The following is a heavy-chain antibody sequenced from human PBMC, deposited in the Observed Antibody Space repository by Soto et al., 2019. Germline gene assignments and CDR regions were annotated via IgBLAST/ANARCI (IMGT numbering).Heavy chain of an antibody. J-gene: IGHJ6*02. CDR2: VYTSDYT. D-gene: IGHD3-10*01. CDR1: GASIRSYY. V-gene: IGHV4-4*08. CDR3: ASSDGHPGDFFYYNGMDV. Sequence: SETLSLTCSVSGASIRSYYWHWIRQPPGKGLEWIGYVYTSDYTRYSSSLKSRVTISVDTSKSQFYLRLNSVTAADTAVYYCASSDGHPGDFFYYNGMDVWGQGTTVTVSS.